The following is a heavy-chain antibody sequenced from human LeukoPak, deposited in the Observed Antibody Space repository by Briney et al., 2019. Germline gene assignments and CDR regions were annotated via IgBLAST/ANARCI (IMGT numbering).Heavy chain of an antibody. D-gene: IGHD4-17*01. V-gene: IGHV3-48*01. CDR1: GFTFSSYS. Sequence: GGSLRLSCAASGFTFSSYSMNWVRQAPGKGLEWVSYIISSSGTIYYADSVKGRFTISRDNAENSLYLQMSSLRAEDTAVYYCARGGLRGDYWGQGTLVTVSS. CDR3: ARGGLRGDY. CDR2: IISSSGTI. J-gene: IGHJ4*02.